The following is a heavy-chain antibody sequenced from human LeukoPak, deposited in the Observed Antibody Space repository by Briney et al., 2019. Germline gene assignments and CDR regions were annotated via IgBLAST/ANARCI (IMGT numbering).Heavy chain of an antibody. CDR1: GGSISSGSYY. D-gene: IGHD6-13*01. J-gene: IGHJ4*02. Sequence: SQTLSLTCTVSGGSISSGSYYWSWIRQPAGKGLEWIGRIYTSGSTSYNPSLKSRVTISVDTSKNQFSLKLSSVTAADTAVYYCAREKRRVGDTAYGLRGQLVRMGFDYWGQGTLVTVSS. CDR3: AREKRRVGDTAYGLRGQLVRMGFDY. CDR2: IYTSGST. V-gene: IGHV4-61*02.